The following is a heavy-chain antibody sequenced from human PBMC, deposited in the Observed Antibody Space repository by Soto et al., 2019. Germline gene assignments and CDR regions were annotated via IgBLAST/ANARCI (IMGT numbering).Heavy chain of an antibody. J-gene: IGHJ4*02. D-gene: IGHD3-10*01. CDR1: GFTFNSHA. CDR3: ARDKGSQLGY. V-gene: IGHV3-30*04. CDR2: ISYDGRNK. Sequence: GGSLRLSCADSGFTFNSHAMHWVRQAPGKGLEWVTVISYDGRNKYYADSVKDRFTISRDNSKNTLYLQMNSLRVEDTAVYYCARDKGSQLGYWGQGTLVTVSS.